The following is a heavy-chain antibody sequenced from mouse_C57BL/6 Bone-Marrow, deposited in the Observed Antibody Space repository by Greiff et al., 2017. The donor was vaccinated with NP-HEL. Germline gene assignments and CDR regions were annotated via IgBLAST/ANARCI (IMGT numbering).Heavy chain of an antibody. V-gene: IGHV5-9*01. J-gene: IGHJ4*01. CDR1: GFTFSSYT. D-gene: IGHD2-3*01. CDR2: ISGGGGNT. CDR3: ARYDGYYPHYYAMDY. Sequence: EVHLVESGGGLVKPGGSLKLSCAASGFTFSSYTMSWVRQTPEKRLEWVATISGGGGNTYYPDSVKGRFTLSRDNAKNTLYLQMSSLRSEDTALYYCARYDGYYPHYYAMDYWGQGTSVTVSS.